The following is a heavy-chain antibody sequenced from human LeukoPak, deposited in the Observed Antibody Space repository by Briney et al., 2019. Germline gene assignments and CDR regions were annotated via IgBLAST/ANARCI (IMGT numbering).Heavy chain of an antibody. Sequence: GGSLRLSVAASGFTFSNYAWTWVRQVQGQGLKGVSPISDGGGNTLYADSVRGRFTISRDNAKNSLYLQMNSLRAEDTAVYYCVRDKGAVAGTAIFDYWGQGTLVTVSS. CDR1: GFTFSNYA. J-gene: IGHJ4*02. CDR3: VRDKGAVAGTAIFDY. D-gene: IGHD6-19*01. V-gene: IGHV3-23*01. CDR2: ISDGGGNT.